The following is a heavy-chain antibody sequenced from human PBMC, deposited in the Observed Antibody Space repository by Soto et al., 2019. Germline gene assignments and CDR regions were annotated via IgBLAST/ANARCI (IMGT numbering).Heavy chain of an antibody. J-gene: IGHJ4*02. V-gene: IGHV4-30-4*01. Sequence: PSETLSLTCTVSGGSISSGDYYWSWIRQPPGKGLEWIGYIYYSGSTYYNPSLKSRVTISVDTSKNQFSLKLSSVTAADTAVYYCARAKGIVVVPAAMFFDYWGQGTLVTVSS. CDR1: GGSISSGDYY. D-gene: IGHD2-2*01. CDR2: IYYSGST. CDR3: ARAKGIVVVPAAMFFDY.